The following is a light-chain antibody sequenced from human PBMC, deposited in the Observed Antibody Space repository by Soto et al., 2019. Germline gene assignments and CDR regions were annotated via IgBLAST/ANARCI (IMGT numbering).Light chain of an antibody. CDR3: QQYSGSVLT. J-gene: IGKJ4*01. Sequence: VLTQSPGTLSSSPGGRVSLSCRASQIVSNNYLAWYQQKSDQAPRLLIVAASNRATGIPHRLSGSGSGTDFTINICGLERADFVVYFCQQYSGSVLTFGGGTKV. CDR1: QIVSNNY. CDR2: AAS. V-gene: IGKV3-20*01.